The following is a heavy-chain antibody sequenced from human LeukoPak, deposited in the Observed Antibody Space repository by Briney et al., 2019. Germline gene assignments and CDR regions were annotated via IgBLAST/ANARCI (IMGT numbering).Heavy chain of an antibody. CDR1: GGTFSSYA. D-gene: IGHD3-3*01. CDR3: ARGRFLEWLLRHYYYMDV. V-gene: IGHV1-69*05. Sequence: GASVNVSCKASGGTFSSYAISWVRQAPGQGLEWMGGIIPIFGTANYAQKFQGRVTITTDESTSTAYMELSSLRSEDTAVYYCARGRFLEWLLRHYYYMDVWGKGTTVTVSS. J-gene: IGHJ6*03. CDR2: IIPIFGTA.